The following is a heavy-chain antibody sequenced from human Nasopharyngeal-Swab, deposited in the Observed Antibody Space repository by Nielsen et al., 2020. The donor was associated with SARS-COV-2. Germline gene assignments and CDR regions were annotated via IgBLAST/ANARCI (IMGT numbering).Heavy chain of an antibody. V-gene: IGHV3-20*04. Sequence: GESLKISCAASGFTFDDYGMSWVRQAPGKGLEWVSGINWNGGSTGYADSVKGRFTISRDNAKNSLYLQMNSLRAEDTAVYYCARDSYGSGSDYYYYGMDVWGQGTTVTVSS. CDR3: ARDSYGSGSDYYYYGMDV. D-gene: IGHD3-10*01. CDR1: GFTFDDYG. J-gene: IGHJ6*02. CDR2: INWNGGST.